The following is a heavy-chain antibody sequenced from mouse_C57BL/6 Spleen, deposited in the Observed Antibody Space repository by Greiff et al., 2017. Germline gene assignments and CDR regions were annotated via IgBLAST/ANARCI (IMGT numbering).Heavy chain of an antibody. V-gene: IGHV1-76*01. CDR1: GYTFTDYY. CDR3: ARSSNVGAMDY. Sequence: VQLQQSGAELVRPGASVKLSCKASGYTFTDYYIHWVKQRPGQGLEWIARIYPGSGNTYYNEKFKGKATLTAAKASSTAYMQLSSLTSEDSAVYICARSSNVGAMDYWGKGTSVTVSS. J-gene: IGHJ4*01. D-gene: IGHD1-1*01. CDR2: IYPGSGNT.